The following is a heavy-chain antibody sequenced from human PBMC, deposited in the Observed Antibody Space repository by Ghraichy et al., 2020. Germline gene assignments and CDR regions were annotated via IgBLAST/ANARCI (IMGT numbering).Heavy chain of an antibody. CDR3: VRRGRGSSSVSYIDP. CDR1: GGSITTSGYS. CDR2: IPYSGNI. V-gene: IGHV4-39*01. J-gene: IGHJ5*02. D-gene: IGHD2-2*01. Sequence: SETLSLTCTVSGGSITTSGYSWDWIRQPPGEGLEWIGNIPYSGNIYCNPSLKNRVTISVDTSKNQFSLKLTSVTAADTAVYYCVRRGRGSSSVSYIDPWGQGTLVTVSS.